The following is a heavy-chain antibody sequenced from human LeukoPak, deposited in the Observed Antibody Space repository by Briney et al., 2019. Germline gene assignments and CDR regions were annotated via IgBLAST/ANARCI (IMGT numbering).Heavy chain of an antibody. CDR2: IIPMFGIA. V-gene: IGHV1-69*10. CDR1: RGTFTVYA. D-gene: IGHD3-22*01. Sequence: VASLRVSSEPSRGTFTVYAISTVRQAPGPGRGWRGRIIPMFGIANYAQKFQGRVTIAADKSTSTVYMELSSLRSEDTAVYYCARDGDDSSGYYQFYFDYWGQGTLVTVSS. J-gene: IGHJ4*02. CDR3: ARDGDDSSGYYQFYFDY.